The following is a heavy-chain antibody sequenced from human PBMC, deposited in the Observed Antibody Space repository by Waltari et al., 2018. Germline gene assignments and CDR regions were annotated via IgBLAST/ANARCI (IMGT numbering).Heavy chain of an antibody. CDR3: AKEYNWNDGFDY. J-gene: IGHJ4*02. CDR1: GFTFSSYG. V-gene: IGHV3-30*18. D-gene: IGHD1-1*01. CDR2: ISYDGSNK. Sequence: QVQLVESGGGVVQPGRSLRLSCAASGFTFSSYGMHWVRQAPGKGVEWLAVISYDGSNKCYADSVKGRFTSSRDNSKNTLYLQMNSLRAEDTAVYYCAKEYNWNDGFDYWGQGTLVTVSS.